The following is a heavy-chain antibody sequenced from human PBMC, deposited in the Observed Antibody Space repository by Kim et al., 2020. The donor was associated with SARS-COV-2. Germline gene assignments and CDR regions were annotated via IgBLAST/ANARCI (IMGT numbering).Heavy chain of an antibody. V-gene: IGHV4-4*06. CDR3: ARDHNSYYYDSSGEFDY. D-gene: IGHD3-22*01. J-gene: IGHJ4*02. Sequence: LKSRVTMSVDTSKNQFSLKLSSVTAADTAVYYCARDHNSYYYDSSGEFDYWGQGTLVTVSS.